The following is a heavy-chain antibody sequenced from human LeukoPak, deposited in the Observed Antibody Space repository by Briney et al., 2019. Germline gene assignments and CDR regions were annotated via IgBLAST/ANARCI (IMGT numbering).Heavy chain of an antibody. Sequence: GGSLRLSCAASGFTFSDHDMDWVRQAPGKGLEWLARSRDKAKSYSTEHAASVKGRFTISRDNSKNSLYLQMNSLKTEDTAVYYCARRSNSYYTFDFWGQGTLVTVSS. CDR2: SRDKAKSYST. D-gene: IGHD1-26*01. J-gene: IGHJ4*02. CDR1: GFTFSDHD. CDR3: ARRSNSYYTFDF. V-gene: IGHV3-72*01.